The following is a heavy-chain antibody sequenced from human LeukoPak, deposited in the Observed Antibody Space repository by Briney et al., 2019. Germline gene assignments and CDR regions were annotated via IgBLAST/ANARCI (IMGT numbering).Heavy chain of an antibody. Sequence: GGSLRLSCAASGFTFSSYGMHWVRQAPGKGLEWVAFILYDGSNKYYADSVKGRFTISRDNSKNTLYLQMNSLRAEDTAVYYCAKVHSSSWYGDYYMDVWGKGTTVTVSS. V-gene: IGHV3-30*02. CDR1: GFTFSSYG. J-gene: IGHJ6*03. D-gene: IGHD6-13*01. CDR3: AKVHSSSWYGDYYMDV. CDR2: ILYDGSNK.